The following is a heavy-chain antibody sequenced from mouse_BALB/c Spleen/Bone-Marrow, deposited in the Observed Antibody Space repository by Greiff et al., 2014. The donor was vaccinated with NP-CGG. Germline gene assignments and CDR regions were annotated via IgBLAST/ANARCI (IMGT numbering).Heavy chain of an antibody. Sequence: VKLVESGPGLVAPSQGLSITCTVSGFSLTGYSVNWVRQPPGKGLEWLGMIWGDGSTDYNSALKSRLSISKDNSKSQVFLKMNSLQTDDTARYYCARSDGYYEGFAYWGQGTLVTVSA. J-gene: IGHJ3*01. V-gene: IGHV2-6-7*01. CDR1: GFSLTGYS. CDR2: IWGDGST. D-gene: IGHD2-3*01. CDR3: ARSDGYYEGFAY.